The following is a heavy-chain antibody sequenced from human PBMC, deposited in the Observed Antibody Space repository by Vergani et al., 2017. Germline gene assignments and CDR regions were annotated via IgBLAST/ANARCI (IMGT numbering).Heavy chain of an antibody. CDR3: ARALNNVRGVDNWFDP. J-gene: IGHJ5*02. D-gene: IGHD3-10*01. V-gene: IGHV3-21*01. Sequence: EVQLVESGGGLVKPGGSLRLSCAASGFTFSSYSMNWVRQAPGKGLEWVSSISSSSSYIYYADSVKGRFTISRDNAKNSLYLQMNSLRAEDTAVYYCARALNNVRGVDNWFDPWGQGTLVTVSS. CDR1: GFTFSSYS. CDR2: ISSSSSYI.